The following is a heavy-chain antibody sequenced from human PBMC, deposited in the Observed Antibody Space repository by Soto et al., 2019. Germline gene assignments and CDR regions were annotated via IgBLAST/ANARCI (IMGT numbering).Heavy chain of an antibody. Sequence: GASVKFSCKASGYTFTSYYMHWVRQAPGQGLEWMGIINPSGGSTSYAQKFQGRVTMTRDTSTSTVYMELSSLRSEDTAVYYCARGRPRGYSYDHYDYWGQGTLVTVSS. J-gene: IGHJ4*02. CDR2: INPSGGST. D-gene: IGHD5-18*01. CDR3: ARGRPRGYSYDHYDY. CDR1: GYTFTSYY. V-gene: IGHV1-46*01.